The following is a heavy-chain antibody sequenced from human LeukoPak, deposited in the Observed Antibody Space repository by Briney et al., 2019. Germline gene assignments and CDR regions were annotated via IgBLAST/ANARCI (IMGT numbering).Heavy chain of an antibody. V-gene: IGHV1-2*02. CDR1: GYTLTGHY. D-gene: IGHD2-2*01. CDR2: INPNSGGT. J-gene: IGHJ4*02. Sequence: ASVKVSCKASGYTLTGHYLHWVRQAPGQGLEWMGWINPNSGGTNYAQKFQGRVTMTRDTSISTAYMELSRLRSDDTAVYYCARTCSSTSCYPSPPFDYWGQGTPVTVSS. CDR3: ARTCSSTSCYPSPPFDY.